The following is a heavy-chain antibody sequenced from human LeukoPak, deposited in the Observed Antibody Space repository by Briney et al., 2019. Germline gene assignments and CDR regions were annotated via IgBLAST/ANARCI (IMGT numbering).Heavy chain of an antibody. CDR1: GGSISSGGYY. Sequence: SSQTLSLTCTVSGGSISSGGYYWSWIRQHPGKGLEWIGYIYYSGSTYYNPSLKSRVTISVDTSKNQFSLELSSVTAADTAVYYCARGRQRIQLWSHYYYGMDVWGQGTTVTVSS. V-gene: IGHV4-31*03. CDR2: IYYSGST. CDR3: ARGRQRIQLWSHYYYGMDV. J-gene: IGHJ6*02. D-gene: IGHD5-18*01.